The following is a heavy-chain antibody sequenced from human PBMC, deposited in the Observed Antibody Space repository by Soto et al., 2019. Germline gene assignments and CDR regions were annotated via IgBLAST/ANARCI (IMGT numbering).Heavy chain of an antibody. CDR3: AGGSSESPRRWFDP. V-gene: IGHV4-59*01. Sequence: QVQLQESGPGLVKPSETLSLTCIVSGGSISSYYWSWIRQPPGKGLEWIGYIYYSGSTKYNPSLKSRVTISVDTSKNQFSLKLNSVSAADTAVYYCAGGSSESPRRWFDPWGQGTLVTVSS. J-gene: IGHJ5*02. CDR2: IYYSGST. D-gene: IGHD2-2*01. CDR1: GGSISSYY.